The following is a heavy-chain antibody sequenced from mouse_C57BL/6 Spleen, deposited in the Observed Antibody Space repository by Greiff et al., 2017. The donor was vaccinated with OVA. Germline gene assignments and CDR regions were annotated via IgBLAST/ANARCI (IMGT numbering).Heavy chain of an antibody. D-gene: IGHD4-1*01. CDR2: IYPSDSET. J-gene: IGHJ4*01. CDR1: GYTFTSYW. CDR3: ASNWDGYAMDY. Sequence: QVQLKQPGAELVRPGSSVKLSCKASGYTFTSYWMDWVKQRPGQGLEWIGNIYPSDSETHYNQKFKDKATLTVDKSSSTAYMQLSSLTSEDSAVYYCASNWDGYAMDYWGQGTSVTVSS. V-gene: IGHV1-61*01.